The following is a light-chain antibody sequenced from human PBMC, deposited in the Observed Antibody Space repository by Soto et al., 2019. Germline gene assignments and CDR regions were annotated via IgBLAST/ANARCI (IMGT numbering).Light chain of an antibody. CDR2: GAS. J-gene: IGKJ3*01. CDR3: QQYVRSPLT. V-gene: IGKV3-20*01. Sequence: EIVLTQSPGTLSLSPGERATLSCRASQSVSSTYLAWYQQKPGQAPRLLIYGASSRATGIPDRFSGSGSGTDFTLSISRLEPEDFAIYYCQQYVRSPLTFGPGTKVDIK. CDR1: QSVSSTY.